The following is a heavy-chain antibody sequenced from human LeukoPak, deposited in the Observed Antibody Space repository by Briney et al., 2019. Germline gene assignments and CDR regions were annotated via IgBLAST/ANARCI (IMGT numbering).Heavy chain of an antibody. V-gene: IGHV2-5*01. CDR1: GFSLSTSGVG. CDR2: IYWNDDE. D-gene: IGHD6-19*01. CDR3: AHNTQWLGDFDY. Sequence: SGPTLVNPTQTLTMTCTFSGFSLSTSGVGVGWIRQPPGKALEWLPLIYWNDDERYSPSLKSRLTITKDTSKNQVVLTMTNMDPVDTATYYCAHNTQWLGDFDYWGQGTLVAVSS. J-gene: IGHJ4*02.